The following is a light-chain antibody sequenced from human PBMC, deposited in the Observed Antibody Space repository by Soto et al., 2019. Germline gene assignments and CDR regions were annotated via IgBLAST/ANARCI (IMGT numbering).Light chain of an antibody. Sequence: DIQMTQSPSSLSASVGDRVTITCRSSQSISSYLNWYQQKPGKAPKLPIFTASTLQSGVPSRFSGSGSGTDFTLTISSLQPEDFATYYCQQSYTTPLGFGGGTKVDIK. J-gene: IGKJ4*01. CDR1: QSISSY. V-gene: IGKV1-39*01. CDR2: TAS. CDR3: QQSYTTPLG.